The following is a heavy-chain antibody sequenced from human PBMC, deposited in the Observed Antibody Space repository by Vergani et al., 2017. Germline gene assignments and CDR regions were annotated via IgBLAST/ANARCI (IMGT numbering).Heavy chain of an antibody. J-gene: IGHJ6*03. CDR1: GFTFSSYG. Sequence: QVQLVESGGGVVPPGRSLRLSCAASGFTFSSYGMHWVRQAPGKGLEWVAVISYDGSNKYYADSVEGRFTISRDNSKNTLYLQMNSLRAEDTAVYYCSKDPRSGPYYYYYYMDVWGKGTTVIVSS. CDR3: SKDPRSGPYYYYYYMDV. V-gene: IGHV3-30*18. CDR2: ISYDGSNK. D-gene: IGHD2-15*01.